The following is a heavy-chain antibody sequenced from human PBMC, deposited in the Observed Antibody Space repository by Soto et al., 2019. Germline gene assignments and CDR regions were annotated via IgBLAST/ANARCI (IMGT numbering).Heavy chain of an antibody. CDR2: IYYSGST. D-gene: IGHD2-15*01. V-gene: IGHV4-59*01. CDR3: GRAVVVKQFAP. J-gene: IGHJ5*02. CDR1: GGSISSYY. Sequence: SETLSLTCTVSGGSISSYYWSWIRQPPGKGLEWIGYIYYSGSTNYNPSLKSRVTISVDTSKNQFSLKLSSVTAADTAVYYCGRAVVVKQFAPWGKGTLVTVSS.